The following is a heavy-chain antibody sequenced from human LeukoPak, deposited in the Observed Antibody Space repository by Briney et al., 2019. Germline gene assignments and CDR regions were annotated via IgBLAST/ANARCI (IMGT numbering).Heavy chain of an antibody. CDR1: GGSFSGYY. CDR3: ATSPGYSSNENRFDP. V-gene: IGHV4-34*01. D-gene: IGHD6-19*01. CDR2: IKHRGST. J-gene: IGHJ5*02. Sequence: SETLSLTCAVYGGSFSGYYWRWIRQPPRKGLEWIGVIKHRGSTNYNPSLKSRVIISVDTSKNQFYLLLSYVTAADTAVSYGATSPGYSSNENRFDPWGQGTLVTVSS.